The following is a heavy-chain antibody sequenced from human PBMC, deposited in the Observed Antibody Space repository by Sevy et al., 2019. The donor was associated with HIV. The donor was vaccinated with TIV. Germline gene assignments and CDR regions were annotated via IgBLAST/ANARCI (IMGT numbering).Heavy chain of an antibody. D-gene: IGHD6-19*01. CDR1: GGSFSGYY. CDR2: INHSGST. CDR3: ASSSGWYVAKYYFDY. Sequence: SETLSLTCTVYGGSFSGYYWNWIRQPPGKGLEWIGEINHSGSTNYNPSLKSRVTISVDTSKNQFSLKLSSVTAADTAVYYCASSSGWYVAKYYFDYWGQGTLVTVSS. V-gene: IGHV4-34*01. J-gene: IGHJ4*02.